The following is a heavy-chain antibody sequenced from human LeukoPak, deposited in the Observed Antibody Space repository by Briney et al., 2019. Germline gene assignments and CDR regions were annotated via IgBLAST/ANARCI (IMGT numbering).Heavy chain of an antibody. V-gene: IGHV4-34*01. CDR2: INHSGST. Sequence: GSLRLSCAASGFTFSNAWMSWVRQAPGKGLEWIGEINHSGSTNYNPSLKSRVTISVDTSKNQFSLKLSSVTAADTAVYYCARMTTVTTRWGQGTLVTVSS. J-gene: IGHJ4*02. D-gene: IGHD4-17*01. CDR3: ARMTTVTTR. CDR1: GFTFSNAW.